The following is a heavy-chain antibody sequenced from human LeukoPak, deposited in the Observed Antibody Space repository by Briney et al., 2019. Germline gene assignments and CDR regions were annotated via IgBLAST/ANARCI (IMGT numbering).Heavy chain of an antibody. CDR1: GGTFSSYA. J-gene: IGHJ4*02. V-gene: IGHV1-69*05. CDR2: IIPIFGTA. CDR3: ARDPAWGAIDY. Sequence: ASVKVSCKASGGTFSSYAISWVRQAPGQGLEWMGGIIPIFGTANYAQKFQGRVTITTDESTSTAYMELSSLRAEDTAVYYCARDPAWGAIDYWGQGTLVTVSS. D-gene: IGHD7-27*01.